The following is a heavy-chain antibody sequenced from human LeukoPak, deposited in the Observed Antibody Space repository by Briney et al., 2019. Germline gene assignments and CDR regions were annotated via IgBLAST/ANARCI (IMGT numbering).Heavy chain of an antibody. V-gene: IGHV3-13*01. CDR2: IGTAGDT. CDR3: ARGHFSGGSCVIDY. D-gene: IGHD2-15*01. Sequence: GGSLRLSCAASGFTFSSYDMHWVRQATGKGLEWVSAIGTAGDTYYPGSVKGRFTISRENAKNSLYLQMNSLRAGDTAVYYCARGHFSGGSCVIDYWGQGTLVTVSS. J-gene: IGHJ4*02. CDR1: GFTFSSYD.